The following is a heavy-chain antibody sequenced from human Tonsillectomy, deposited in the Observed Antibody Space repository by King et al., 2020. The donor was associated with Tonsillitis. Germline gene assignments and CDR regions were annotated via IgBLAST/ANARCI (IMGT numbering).Heavy chain of an antibody. CDR2: ISFDGSNK. CDR1: GFTFSSHG. J-gene: IGHJ4*02. D-gene: IGHD6-19*01. Sequence: QLVQSGGGVVQPGRSLRLSCAASGFTFSSHGMHWVRQAPGKGLEWVAVISFDGSNKYYVDSVKGRFTISKDNSKNTLYLQMNSLRAEDTAVYYCVKDMGVVALAGDFDCWGQGTLVTVSS. V-gene: IGHV3-30*18. CDR3: VKDMGVVALAGDFDC.